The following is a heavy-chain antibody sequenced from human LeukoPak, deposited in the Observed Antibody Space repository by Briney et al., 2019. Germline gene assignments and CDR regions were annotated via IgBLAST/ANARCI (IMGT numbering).Heavy chain of an antibody. Sequence: ASVKVSCKASGYIFTGYGITWVRQAPGQGREWMGWISAYNGNTNYAQKLQGRVTMTTDTSTSTAYMELRSLRSDDTAVYYCARVSPEYYDFWSPTGYFDYWGQGTLVTVSS. CDR2: ISAYNGNT. CDR1: GYIFTGYG. CDR3: ARVSPEYYDFWSPTGYFDY. D-gene: IGHD3-3*01. V-gene: IGHV1-18*01. J-gene: IGHJ4*02.